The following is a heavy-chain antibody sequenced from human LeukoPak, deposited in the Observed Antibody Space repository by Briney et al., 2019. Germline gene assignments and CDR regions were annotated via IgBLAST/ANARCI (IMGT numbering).Heavy chain of an antibody. V-gene: IGHV1-18*01. CDR1: GYTFTSYG. CDR2: ISAYNGNT. J-gene: IGHJ4*02. D-gene: IGHD6-13*01. CDR3: AGSSGGAAADPLDY. Sequence: ASVKVSCKASGYTFTSYGFSWVRQAPGQGLEWMGWISAYNGNTNYAQKPQGRVTMTTDTSTSTAYMELRSLRSDDTAVYYCAGSSGGAAADPLDYWGQGTLVTVSS.